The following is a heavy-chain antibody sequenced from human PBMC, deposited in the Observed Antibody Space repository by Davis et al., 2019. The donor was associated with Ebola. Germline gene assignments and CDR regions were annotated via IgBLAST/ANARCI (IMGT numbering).Heavy chain of an antibody. CDR2: INPNSGGT. J-gene: IGHJ5*02. D-gene: IGHD2-15*01. Sequence: AASVKVSCKASGYTFTDYHMHWVRQAPGQGLEWMGWINPNSGGTNYAQKFQGRVTMTRDTSISTVYMELSRLRSDDTAVYYCARDSVPCSGGSCNGGFDPWGQGTLVTVSS. V-gene: IGHV1-2*02. CDR3: ARDSVPCSGGSCNGGFDP. CDR1: GYTFTDYH.